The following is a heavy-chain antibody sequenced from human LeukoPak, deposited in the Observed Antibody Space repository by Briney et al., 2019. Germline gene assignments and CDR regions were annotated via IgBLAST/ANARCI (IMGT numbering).Heavy chain of an antibody. CDR3: AKEDYDGSGSYLGY. J-gene: IGHJ4*02. CDR2: ISHDGSNK. V-gene: IGHV3-30*18. D-gene: IGHD3-10*01. Sequence: PGRSLRLSCAASGFTFSSYGMHWVRQAPGKGLQWVALISHDGSNKYYADSVRGRFTISRDNSKNTLYVQMDHLRTEDTAVYYCAKEDYDGSGSYLGYWGQGTLVTVSS. CDR1: GFTFSSYG.